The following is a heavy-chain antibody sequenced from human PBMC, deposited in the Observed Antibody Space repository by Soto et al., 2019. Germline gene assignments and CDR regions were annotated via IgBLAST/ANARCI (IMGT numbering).Heavy chain of an antibody. D-gene: IGHD5-18*01. CDR2: IYYSGST. CDR3: AGPGGYSYGRTFDY. Sequence: PSETLSLTCTVSGGSISSSSYYWVWIRQPPGKGLEWIGSIYYSGSTYYNPSLKSRVTISVDTSKNQFSLKLSSVTAADTAVYYCAGPGGYSYGRTFDYWGQGTLVTVSS. CDR1: GGSISSSSYY. V-gene: IGHV4-39*01. J-gene: IGHJ4*02.